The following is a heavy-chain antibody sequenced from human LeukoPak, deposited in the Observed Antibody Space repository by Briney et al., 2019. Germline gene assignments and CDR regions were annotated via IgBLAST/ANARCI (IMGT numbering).Heavy chain of an antibody. CDR2: INSDGSST. J-gene: IGHJ4*02. D-gene: IGHD4-17*01. CDR1: GFTFSSYW. Sequence: GGSLRLSCAASGFTFSSYWMHWVRQAPGKGLVWVSRINSDGSSTSYADSVKGRFTISRDNAKNTLYLQINSLRAEDTAVYYCARDSHGDYVDLDYWGQGTLVTVSS. CDR3: ARDSHGDYVDLDY. V-gene: IGHV3-74*01.